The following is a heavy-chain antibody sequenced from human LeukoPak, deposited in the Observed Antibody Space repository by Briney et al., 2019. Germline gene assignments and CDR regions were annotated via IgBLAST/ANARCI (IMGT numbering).Heavy chain of an antibody. Sequence: GGSLRLSCAASGFTFSSYWMHWVRQAPGKGLVWVSRINSDGSSTSYADSVKGRFTISRDNAKNTLYLQMNSLRAEDTAVYYCARDHLSSGSSPDYYYYYYMDVWSKGTTVTISS. D-gene: IGHD6-19*01. CDR3: ARDHLSSGSSPDYYYYYYMDV. CDR1: GFTFSSYW. V-gene: IGHV3-74*01. J-gene: IGHJ6*03. CDR2: INSDGSST.